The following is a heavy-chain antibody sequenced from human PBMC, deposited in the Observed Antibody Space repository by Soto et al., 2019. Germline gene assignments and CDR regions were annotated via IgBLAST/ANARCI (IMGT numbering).Heavy chain of an antibody. V-gene: IGHV3-30-3*01. Sequence: GGSLRLSCAASGFTFSSYAMHWVRQAPGKGLEWVAVISYDGSNKYYADSVKGRFTISRDNSKNTLYLQMNSLRAEDTAVYYCVQEMATPFDYWGQGTLVTVSS. J-gene: IGHJ4*02. D-gene: IGHD5-12*01. CDR3: VQEMATPFDY. CDR1: GFTFSSYA. CDR2: ISYDGSNK.